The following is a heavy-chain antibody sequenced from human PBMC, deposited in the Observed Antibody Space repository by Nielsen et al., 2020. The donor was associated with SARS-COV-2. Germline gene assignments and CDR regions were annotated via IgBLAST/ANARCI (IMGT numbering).Heavy chain of an antibody. J-gene: IGHJ4*02. D-gene: IGHD5-24*01. CDR2: ISSSSSYI. CDR1: GFTFSSYA. Sequence: GESLKISCAASGFTFSSYAMHWVRQAPGKGLEWVSSISSSSSYIYYADSVKGRFTISRDNAKNSLYLQMNSLRAEDTAVYYCARDGEMATIYFDYWGQGTLVTVSS. V-gene: IGHV3-21*01. CDR3: ARDGEMATIYFDY.